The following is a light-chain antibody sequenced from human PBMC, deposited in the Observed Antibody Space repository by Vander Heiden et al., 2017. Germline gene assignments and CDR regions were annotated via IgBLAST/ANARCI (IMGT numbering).Light chain of an antibody. J-gene: IGKJ2*04. CDR3: QQHNSYQCS. CDR1: QSINTW. CDR2: QAS. V-gene: IGKV1-5*03. Sequence: IQMTQSPSTLSASVGDRVTITCRASQSINTWLAWYQQRPGRAPKVLIYQASTLATGVPSRFSGSGSGTEFTLTISSLQPEDFATYYCQQHNSYQCSLGQGTMLDIK.